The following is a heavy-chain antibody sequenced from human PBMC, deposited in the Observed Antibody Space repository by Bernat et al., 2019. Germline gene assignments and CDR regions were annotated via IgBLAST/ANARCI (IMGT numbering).Heavy chain of an antibody. CDR2: ISGSGETT. J-gene: IGHJ4*02. D-gene: IGHD6-19*01. CDR3: AKAKPYSSPYSFDY. CDR1: GFIFKNYA. V-gene: IGHV3-23*01. Sequence: EVQLSESGGGLSEPGGSLRLACKISGFIFKNYAMSWVRQAPGKGLEWVSSISGSGETTYSADSVKGRFTVSRDNSKNTLYLQMNSLRAEDTAVYYCAKAKPYSSPYSFDYWGQGTLVTVSS.